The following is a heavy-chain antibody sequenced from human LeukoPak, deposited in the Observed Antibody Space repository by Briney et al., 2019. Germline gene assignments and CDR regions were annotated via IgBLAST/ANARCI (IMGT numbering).Heavy chain of an antibody. CDR3: ARDSGTTGEVKFDP. J-gene: IGHJ5*02. CDR2: IYHSGST. Sequence: SETLSFTCAVSGGSISTISWGRRVREPPGKGLEWIGEIYHSGSTNYNPSLKSRVTISVDKSKNQFSLKVSSVTAADTAVYYCARDSGTTGEVKFDPWGQGTLVTVSS. CDR1: GGSISTISW. D-gene: IGHD3-10*01. V-gene: IGHV4-4*02.